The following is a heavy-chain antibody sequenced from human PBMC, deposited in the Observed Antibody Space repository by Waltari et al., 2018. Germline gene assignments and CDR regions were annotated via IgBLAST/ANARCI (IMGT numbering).Heavy chain of an antibody. CDR3: ARGSAYYVRVWDY. Sequence: EVQLVESGGTLVQPGGSLRLSCAASGFTFSGYWMTWVRQAPGKGLEWVANIKAEGSEQYYVDSVRGRFTISRDNAENSLYLQMNSLIADDTAVYYCARGSAYYVRVWDYWGQGTLVTVSS. J-gene: IGHJ4*02. CDR2: IKAEGSEQ. V-gene: IGHV3-7*03. D-gene: IGHD3-16*01. CDR1: GFTFSGYW.